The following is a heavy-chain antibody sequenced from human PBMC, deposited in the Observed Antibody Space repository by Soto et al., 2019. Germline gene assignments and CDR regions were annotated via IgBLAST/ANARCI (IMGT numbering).Heavy chain of an antibody. V-gene: IGHV1-3*01. CDR1: GYTFTSYA. D-gene: IGHD6-6*01. CDR3: ARDRTMYSSSSPASDYYGMDV. J-gene: IGHJ6*02. Sequence: SVKVSCKASGYTFTSYAMHWVRQAPGQRLEWMGWINAGNGNTKYSQKFQGRVTITRDTSASTAYMELSSLRSEDTAVYYCARDRTMYSSSSPASDYYGMDVWGQGTTVTVSS. CDR2: INAGNGNT.